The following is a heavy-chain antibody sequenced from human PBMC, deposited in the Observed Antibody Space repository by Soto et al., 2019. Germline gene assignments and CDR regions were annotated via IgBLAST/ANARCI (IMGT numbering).Heavy chain of an antibody. Sequence: ASVKVSCKASGYTFTSYGISWVRQAPGQGLGWMGWISAYNGNTNYAQKLQGRVTMTTDTSTSTAYMELRSLRSDDTAVYYCAREDYYDSSGYWWFDPWGQGTLVTVYS. J-gene: IGHJ5*02. D-gene: IGHD3-22*01. CDR2: ISAYNGNT. CDR3: AREDYYDSSGYWWFDP. CDR1: GYTFTSYG. V-gene: IGHV1-18*01.